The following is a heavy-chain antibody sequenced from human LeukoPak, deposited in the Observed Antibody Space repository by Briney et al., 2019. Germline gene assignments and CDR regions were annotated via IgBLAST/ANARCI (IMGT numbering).Heavy chain of an antibody. D-gene: IGHD4-17*01. J-gene: IGHJ5*01. CDR3: ATQVTVTPRAWFDS. CDR1: GYTFTSYG. V-gene: IGHV1-18*01. CDR2: ISAYNGNT. Sequence: ASVKVSCKASGYTFTSYGISWVRQAPGQGLEWMGWISAYNGNTNYAQKLQGRVTMTTDTSTSTAYMELRSLRSDDTAVYYCATQVTVTPRAWFDSWGQGTLVTVSS.